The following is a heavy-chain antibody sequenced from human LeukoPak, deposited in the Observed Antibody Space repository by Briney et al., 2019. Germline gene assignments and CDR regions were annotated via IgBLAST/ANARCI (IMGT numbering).Heavy chain of an antibody. Sequence: KPGGSLRLSCAASGFTFSDYYMTWIRQAPGKGLEWVSYISSSSDSTNYADSLRGRFTISRDKAKKSLFMKMSSLRAEDTAVYFCVRVFPLGTYTTGGYYFDYWGQGTLVTVSS. V-gene: IGHV3-11*05. CDR3: VRVFPLGTYTTGGYYFDY. CDR2: ISSSSDST. CDR1: GFTFSDYY. J-gene: IGHJ4*02. D-gene: IGHD2-2*02.